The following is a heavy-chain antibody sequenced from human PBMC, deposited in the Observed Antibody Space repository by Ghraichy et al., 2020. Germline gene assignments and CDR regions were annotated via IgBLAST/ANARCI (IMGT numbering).Heavy chain of an antibody. V-gene: IGHV3-66*01. CDR1: GFTVSSNS. CDR2: IYSGGST. CDR3: ARVGTYYYVSSGYSITPGTGYFGY. Sequence: GGSLRLSCAASGFTVSSNSMSWVRQAPGKGLEWVSVIYSGGSTYYADSVKGRFTISRDNSKNTLYLQMNSLRAEDTAVYYCARVGTYYYVSSGYSITPGTGYFGYWGQGTLVTVSS. J-gene: IGHJ4*02. D-gene: IGHD3-22*01.